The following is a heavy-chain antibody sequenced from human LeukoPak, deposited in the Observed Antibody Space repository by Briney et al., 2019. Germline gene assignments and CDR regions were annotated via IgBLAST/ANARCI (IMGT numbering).Heavy chain of an antibody. J-gene: IGHJ4*02. Sequence: ASVKVSCKASGHTFTSYGISWVRQAPGQGLEWMGRVDPNSGATDGAQKFQGGVTMTRDTSISTAYLELSSLRSDDTAVYYCARGKRVYESSGYSTFDYWGQGTLVTVSS. V-gene: IGHV1-2*06. CDR1: GHTFTSYG. D-gene: IGHD3-22*01. CDR3: ARGKRVYESSGYSTFDY. CDR2: VDPNSGAT.